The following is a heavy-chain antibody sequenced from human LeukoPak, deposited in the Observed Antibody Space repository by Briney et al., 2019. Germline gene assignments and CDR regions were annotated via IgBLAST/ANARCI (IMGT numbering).Heavy chain of an antibody. CDR3: ARDGEYGTGSYYRGCFDY. Sequence: ASVKVSCKASGYSFTDYYIHWVRQAPGEGLEWMGWMNPNSGGTNYAQKFQGRVTMTRDTSISTAYMELSRLRSDDTAVYYCARDGEYGTGSYYRGCFDYWGQGILVTVSS. CDR1: GYSFTDYY. J-gene: IGHJ4*02. V-gene: IGHV1-2*02. D-gene: IGHD3-10*01. CDR2: MNPNSGGT.